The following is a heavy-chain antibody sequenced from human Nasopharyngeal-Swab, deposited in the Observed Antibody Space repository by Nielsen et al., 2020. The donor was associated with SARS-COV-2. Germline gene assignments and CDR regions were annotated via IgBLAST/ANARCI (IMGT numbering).Heavy chain of an antibody. CDR2: IHQHGNDK. V-gene: IGHV3-7*01. J-gene: IGHJ4*02. Sequence: GESLKISCAASGFTFSSYWMTWVRQAPGKGLEWVANIHQHGNDKYYVDSVRGRFTISRDNAKNSLYLQMDSLRDEDTAVYFCATGEYSSGWWIFDYWGQGTLVTVS. D-gene: IGHD6-19*01. CDR1: GFTFSSYW. CDR3: ATGEYSSGWWIFDY.